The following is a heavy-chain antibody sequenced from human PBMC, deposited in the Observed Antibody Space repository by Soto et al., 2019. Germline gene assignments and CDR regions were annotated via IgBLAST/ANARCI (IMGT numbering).Heavy chain of an antibody. CDR1: GYSISSSNW. CDR2: IYYSGTT. V-gene: IGHV4-28*01. CDR3: ARWDYYYDSSGNFDY. J-gene: IGHJ4*02. Sequence: PSETLSLTCAVSGYSISSSNWWGWIRQPPGKGLEWIGYIYYSGTTYYNPSLKSRVTMSVDTSKNQFSLKLTSVTTADTAVYYCARWDYYYDSSGNFDYWGQGTLVTVSS. D-gene: IGHD3-22*01.